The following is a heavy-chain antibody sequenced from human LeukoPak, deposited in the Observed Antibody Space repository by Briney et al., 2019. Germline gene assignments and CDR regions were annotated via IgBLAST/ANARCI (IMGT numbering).Heavy chain of an antibody. CDR1: GESFSEYY. J-gene: IGHJ5*02. CDR3: AFEGPVSGYAFDP. D-gene: IGHD5-12*01. V-gene: IGHV4-34*01. CDR2: INHSGGT. Sequence: PSETLSLTCAVYGESFSEYYWSWIRQPPGKGLEWIGQINHSGGTNYHPSLKTRVTISLDTSKNQVSLKLRSVPAADTAVYYCAFEGPVSGYAFDPWGKGALVAVSS.